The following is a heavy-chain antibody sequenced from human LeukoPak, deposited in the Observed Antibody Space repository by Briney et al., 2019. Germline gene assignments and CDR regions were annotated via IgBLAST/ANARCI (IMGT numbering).Heavy chain of an antibody. J-gene: IGHJ5*01. V-gene: IGHV3-9*01. CDR1: EFTFGAYV. D-gene: IGHD6-13*01. CDR2: INWNSGNI. CDR3: AKVLSQGYPNSWTNWFDS. Sequence: GRSLRLSCAASEFTFGAYVMHWVRQAPGKGLEWVSGINWNSGNIAYADSVKGRFTISRDNAKNSLYLQMDSLRAEDTAVYSCAKVLSQGYPNSWTNWFDSWGQGALVTVSS.